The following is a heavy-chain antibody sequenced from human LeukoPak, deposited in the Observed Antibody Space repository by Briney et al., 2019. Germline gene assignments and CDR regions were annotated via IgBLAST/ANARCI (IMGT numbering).Heavy chain of an antibody. CDR3: VIDLGDYNDF. Sequence: PGGSLRLSCAASGFTFSIYSMNWVRQAPGKGLECVSYISSSSSTIYYANSVKGRFTISRDNAKNTLYLQMSSLRADATAVYYCVIDLGDYNDFWGQGTLVSVSS. CDR2: ISSSSSTI. D-gene: IGHD2-15*01. CDR1: GFTFSIYS. V-gene: IGHV3-48*04. J-gene: IGHJ4*02.